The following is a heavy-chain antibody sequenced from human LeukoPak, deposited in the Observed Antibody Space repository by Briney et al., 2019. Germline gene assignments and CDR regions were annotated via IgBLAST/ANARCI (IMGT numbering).Heavy chain of an antibody. V-gene: IGHV3-15*01. CDR3: TLYYYDSSGYLGGFDY. D-gene: IGHD3-22*01. CDR2: IKSKTDGGTT. J-gene: IGHJ4*02. Sequence: GGSLRLSCAASGFSFSNAWMSWVRQAPGKGLEWVGRIKSKTDGGTTDYAAPVKGRFTISRDDSKNTLYLQMNSLKTQDTAVYYCTLYYYDSSGYLGGFDYWGQGTLVTASS. CDR1: GFSFSNAW.